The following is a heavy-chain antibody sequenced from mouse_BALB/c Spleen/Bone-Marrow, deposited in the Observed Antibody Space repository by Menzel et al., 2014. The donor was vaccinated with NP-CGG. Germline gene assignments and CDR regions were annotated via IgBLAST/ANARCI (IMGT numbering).Heavy chain of an antibody. D-gene: IGHD1-1*02. CDR2: IYPGNGNT. Sequence: QVQLQQPGPELVKPAASLRISCKATGYTFTSYYIHWVKQRPAQGLEWIGWIYPGNGNTKYNEKFRDQVTMTADKSSSTPYVQLNSLTSGDSAVYFCAKEVGRGGYFGVWGAGATVTVSS. CDR1: GYTFTSYY. CDR3: AKEVGRGGYFGV. J-gene: IGHJ1*01. V-gene: IGHV1S56*01.